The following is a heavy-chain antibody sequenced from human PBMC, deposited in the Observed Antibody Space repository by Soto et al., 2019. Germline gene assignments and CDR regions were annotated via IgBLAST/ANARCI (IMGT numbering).Heavy chain of an antibody. D-gene: IGHD5-18*01. CDR1: RFTFSSYA. CDR2: VSGDGGST. J-gene: IGHJ6*02. Sequence: GGSLRLSCAASRFTFSSYAMSWVRQAPGKGLEWVSAVSGDGGSTYYADSVKGRFTISRDDSKNTLYLQMNSLRAEDTAVYYCAKCREYTKYGMDVWGQGTTVTVSS. V-gene: IGHV3-23*01. CDR3: AKCREYTKYGMDV.